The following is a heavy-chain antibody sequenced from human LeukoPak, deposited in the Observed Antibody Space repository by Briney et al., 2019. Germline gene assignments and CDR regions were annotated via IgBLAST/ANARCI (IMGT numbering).Heavy chain of an antibody. CDR3: ARLRFDFWSGYTHPYFDY. CDR1: GGSISSSSYS. J-gene: IGHJ4*02. Sequence: SSETLSLTCTVSGGSISSSSYSWGWIRQPPGKGLEWNGSIYYSGTTYYNPSLKSRVTISVDTSKIQFSLKLSSVAATDTAVYFCARLRFDFWSGYTHPYFDYWGQGTLVTVSS. V-gene: IGHV4-39*01. D-gene: IGHD3-3*01. CDR2: IYYSGTT.